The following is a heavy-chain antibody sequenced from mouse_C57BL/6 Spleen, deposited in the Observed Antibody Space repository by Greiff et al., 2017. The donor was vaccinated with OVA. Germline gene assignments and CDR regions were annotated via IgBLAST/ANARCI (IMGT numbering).Heavy chain of an antibody. Sequence: QVQLQQPGAELVKPGASVKLSCKASGYTFTSYWMQWVKQRPGQGLEWIGEIDPSDSYTNYNQKFKGKATLTVDKSSSTAYMQLSSLTSEDSAVYYCARTGTTIFAYWGQGTLVTVSA. CDR1: GYTFTSYW. V-gene: IGHV1-50*01. D-gene: IGHD4-1*01. CDR2: IDPSDSYT. J-gene: IGHJ3*01. CDR3: ARTGTTIFAY.